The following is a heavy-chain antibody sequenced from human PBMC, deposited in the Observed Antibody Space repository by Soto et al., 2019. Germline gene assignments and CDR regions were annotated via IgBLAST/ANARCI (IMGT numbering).Heavy chain of an antibody. D-gene: IGHD6-13*01. J-gene: IGHJ5*02. CDR3: ARDFTAAAGLWNWFDP. CDR1: GDSVSSNSAA. CDR2: TYYRSKWYN. V-gene: IGHV6-1*01. Sequence: PSQNLSLTCAISGDSVSSNSAAWNWIRQSPSRGLEWLGRTYYRSKWYNDYAVSVKSRITINPDTSKNQFSLQLNSVTPEDTAVYYCARDFTAAAGLWNWFDPWGQGTLVTVSS.